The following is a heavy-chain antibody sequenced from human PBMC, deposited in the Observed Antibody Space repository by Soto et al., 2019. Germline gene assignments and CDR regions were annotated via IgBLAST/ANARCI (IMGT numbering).Heavy chain of an antibody. CDR2: IHSSGST. D-gene: IGHD3-16*01. V-gene: IGHV4-34*01. CDR3: ARGGGNPASTNDF. J-gene: IGHJ4*02. CDR1: RGSFSYFH. Sequence: QVQLQQWGGGLLKPSETLSLTCGLHRGSFSYFHWSWIRQPPGKGLEWIGEIHSSGSTNYNPSLRSRVTTSIATSALQFSLTLYSVTAADTAVYYCARGGGNPASTNDFWGQGALVTVSS.